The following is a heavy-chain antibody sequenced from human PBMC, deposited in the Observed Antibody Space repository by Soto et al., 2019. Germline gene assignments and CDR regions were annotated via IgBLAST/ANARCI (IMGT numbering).Heavy chain of an antibody. CDR2: ISGSGGST. CDR3: AKGVRVVVVTAALYYYYGMDV. D-gene: IGHD2-21*02. Sequence: GGSLRLSCAASGFTFSSYAMSWVRQAPGKGLEWVSAISGSGGSTYYADSVKGRFTISRDNSKNTLYLQMNSLRAEDTAVYYCAKGVRVVVVTAALYYYYGMDVWGQGTTVTVS. J-gene: IGHJ6*02. V-gene: IGHV3-23*01. CDR1: GFTFSSYA.